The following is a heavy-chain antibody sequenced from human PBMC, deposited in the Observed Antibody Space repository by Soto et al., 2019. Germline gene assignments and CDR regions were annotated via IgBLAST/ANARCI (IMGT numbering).Heavy chain of an antibody. D-gene: IGHD1-26*01. Sequence: GGSLRLSCAASGFTFSSYAMSWVRQAPGKGLEWVSAISGSGGSTYYADSVKGRFTISRDNAKNTLYLQMNSLRAEDTAVYYCAKDPLGSYYFDYWGQGTLVTVSS. J-gene: IGHJ4*02. CDR3: AKDPLGSYYFDY. V-gene: IGHV3-23*01. CDR1: GFTFSSYA. CDR2: ISGSGGST.